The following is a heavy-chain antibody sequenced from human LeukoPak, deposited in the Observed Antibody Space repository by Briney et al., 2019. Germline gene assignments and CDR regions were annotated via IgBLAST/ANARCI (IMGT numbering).Heavy chain of an antibody. Sequence: SETLSLTCTVSGGSISSSSYYWGWVRQPPGKGLEWIGSIHYSGSTYYNPSLKGRVTISVDTSKNQFSLRLSSATAADTAVYYCARGPDYYGSGIRYFDYWGQGTLVTVSS. J-gene: IGHJ4*02. CDR1: GGSISSSSYY. CDR3: ARGPDYYGSGIRYFDY. D-gene: IGHD3-10*01. CDR2: IHYSGST. V-gene: IGHV4-39*01.